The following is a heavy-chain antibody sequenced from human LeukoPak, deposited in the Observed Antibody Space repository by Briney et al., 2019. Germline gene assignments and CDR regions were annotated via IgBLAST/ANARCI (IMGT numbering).Heavy chain of an antibody. CDR1: GYSISSGYY. V-gene: IGHV4-38-2*02. CDR2: IYHSGNT. J-gene: IGHJ6*03. CDR3: ARGGPPGYYYDYYMDV. Sequence: SETLSLTCTVSGYSISSGYYWAWIRQPPGKGLQWIGNIYHSGNTYYNPSLKSRVSISVDTSKNQFSLRLTSVTAADTAVYFCARGGPPGYYYDYYMDVWGKGTTVTISS.